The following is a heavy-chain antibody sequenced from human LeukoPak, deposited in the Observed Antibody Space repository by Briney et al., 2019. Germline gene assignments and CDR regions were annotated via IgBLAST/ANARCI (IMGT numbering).Heavy chain of an antibody. CDR2: IIPIFGTA. Sequence: ASVKVSCKASGGTFSSYAISWVRQAPRQGLEWMGGIIPIFGTANYAQKFQGRVTITTDESTSTAYMELSSLRSEDTAVYYCARDGDFWSGYFSKEYYYYMDVWGKGTTVTVSS. CDR3: ARDGDFWSGYFSKEYYYYMDV. J-gene: IGHJ6*03. V-gene: IGHV1-69*05. CDR1: GGTFSSYA. D-gene: IGHD3-3*01.